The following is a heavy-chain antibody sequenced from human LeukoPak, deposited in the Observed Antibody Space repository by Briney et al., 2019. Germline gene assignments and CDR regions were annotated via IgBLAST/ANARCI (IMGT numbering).Heavy chain of an antibody. V-gene: IGHV3-48*03. CDR2: ISSSGSTI. CDR3: AELGITMIGGV. Sequence: GGSLRLSCAASGFTFSSYEMNWVRQAPGKGLEWVSYISSSGSTIHYADSVKGRFTISRDNAKNSLYLQMNSLRAEDAAVYYCAELGITMIGGVWGKGTTVTISS. J-gene: IGHJ6*04. CDR1: GFTFSSYE. D-gene: IGHD3-10*02.